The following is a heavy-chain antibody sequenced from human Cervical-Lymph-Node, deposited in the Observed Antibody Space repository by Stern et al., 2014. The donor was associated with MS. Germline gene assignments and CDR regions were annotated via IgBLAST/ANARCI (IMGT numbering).Heavy chain of an antibody. CDR1: GFTFTNSW. D-gene: IGHD6-13*01. V-gene: IGHV3-7*03. Sequence: VQLVESGGGLVQPGGSLRLSCTLSGFTFTNSWMSWVRQAPGKGLEWVANIKLDGSQRYYVDSVKGRFTISTDNAKNSLFLQVNSLSPEDTAVFYCAREKAGAYDLWGQGTMVTVSS. CDR3: AREKAGAYDL. J-gene: IGHJ3*01. CDR2: IKLDGSQR.